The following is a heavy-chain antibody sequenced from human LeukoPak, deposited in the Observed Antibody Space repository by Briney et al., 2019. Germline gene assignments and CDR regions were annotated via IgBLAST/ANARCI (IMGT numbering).Heavy chain of an antibody. V-gene: IGHV3-23*01. CDR2: ISGSGGST. CDR1: GFTFSSYA. Sequence: GGSLRLSCVGSGFTFSSYAMSWVRQAPGKGLEWVSVISGSGGSTYYADSVKGRFTISRDNSKNTLYLQMNSLRAEDTAVYYCAKDRYSSPTDGYFDYWGQGTLVTVSS. D-gene: IGHD6-13*01. J-gene: IGHJ4*02. CDR3: AKDRYSSPTDGYFDY.